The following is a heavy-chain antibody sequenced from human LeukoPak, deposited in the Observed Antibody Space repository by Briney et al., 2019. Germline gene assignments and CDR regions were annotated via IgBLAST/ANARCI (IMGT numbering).Heavy chain of an antibody. CDR2: ISGSGDNT. CDR1: GFTFSSYA. D-gene: IGHD4-23*01. V-gene: IGHV3-23*01. J-gene: IGHJ4*02. Sequence: PGGSLRLSCAASGFTFSSYAMNWVRQAPGKGLEWVSGISGSGDNTYYADSVKGRFTISRDNANNSVFLQMNNLRAEDSAIYYCARGARWAYYFDYWGQGSLATVSS. CDR3: ARGARWAYYFDY.